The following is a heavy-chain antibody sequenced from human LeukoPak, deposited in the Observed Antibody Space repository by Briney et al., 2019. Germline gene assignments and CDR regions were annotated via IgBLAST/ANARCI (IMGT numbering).Heavy chain of an antibody. V-gene: IGHV3-64D*06. CDR2: ISSNGGNT. CDR3: SSGSSMDV. J-gene: IGHJ6*02. CDR1: GFTFSSYS. Sequence: PGGSLRLSCAGSGFTFSSYSMNWVRQAPGKGLEYVSVISSNGGNTYYADSVKGRFTISRDNSKNTLFLQMSSLRAEDTAVYYCSSGSSMDVWGQGTTVTVSS. D-gene: IGHD3-22*01.